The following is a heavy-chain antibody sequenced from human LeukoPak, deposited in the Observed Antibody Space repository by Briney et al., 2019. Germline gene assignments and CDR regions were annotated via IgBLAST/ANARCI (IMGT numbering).Heavy chain of an antibody. D-gene: IGHD1-26*01. CDR2: ISDSGGST. CDR1: GFTFSRYA. CDR3: ARDSGTYYPIFDC. J-gene: IGHJ4*02. Sequence: GGSLRLSCTTSGFTFSRYAMTWVRQAPGKGLEWVSIISDSGGSTYYADSVKGRFTISRDNSKNTLYLQMNSLRAEDTAVYYCARDSGTYYPIFDCWGQGALVTVSS. V-gene: IGHV3-23*01.